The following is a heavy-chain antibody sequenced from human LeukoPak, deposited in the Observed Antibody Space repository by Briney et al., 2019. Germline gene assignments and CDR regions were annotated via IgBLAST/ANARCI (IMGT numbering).Heavy chain of an antibody. J-gene: IGHJ4*02. CDR3: ARARGSSGWSDY. Sequence: SETLSLTCTVSGGSISSYYWSWIRQPPGKGLEWIGYIYYSGSTDYNPSLKSRVTISVDTSKNHFSLNLTSVTAADTAVYYCARARGSSGWSDYWGQGTLVSVSS. CDR2: IYYSGST. CDR1: GGSISSYY. D-gene: IGHD6-19*01. V-gene: IGHV4-59*01.